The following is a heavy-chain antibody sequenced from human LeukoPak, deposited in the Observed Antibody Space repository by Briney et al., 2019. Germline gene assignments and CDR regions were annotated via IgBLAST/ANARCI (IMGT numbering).Heavy chain of an antibody. Sequence: ASVKVSCKASGFTFTGSYMHWVRPAPGRRGEWMGWIYAYSGGTNYAQNFQGRVTMTRDTSISTAYMELTRLRSDDTAVYYCARQGAAAIFDYWGQGTPVTVSS. CDR1: GFTFTGSY. CDR2: IYAYSGGT. D-gene: IGHD6-13*01. CDR3: ARQGAAAIFDY. V-gene: IGHV1-2*02. J-gene: IGHJ4*02.